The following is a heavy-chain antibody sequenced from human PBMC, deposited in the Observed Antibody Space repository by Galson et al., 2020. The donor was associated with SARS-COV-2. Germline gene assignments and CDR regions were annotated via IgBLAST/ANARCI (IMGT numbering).Heavy chain of an antibody. V-gene: IGHV1-3*01. D-gene: IGHD6-13*01. CDR3: ARRSWDGYSSSWYGGDAFDI. J-gene: IGHJ3*02. CDR2: INAGNGNT. Sequence: ASVKVSCKASGYTFTSYAMHWVRQAPGQRLEWMGWINAGNGNTKYSQKFQGRVTITRDTSASTAYMELSSLRSEDTAVYYCARRSWDGYSSSWYGGDAFDIWGQGTMVTVSS. CDR1: GYTFTSYA.